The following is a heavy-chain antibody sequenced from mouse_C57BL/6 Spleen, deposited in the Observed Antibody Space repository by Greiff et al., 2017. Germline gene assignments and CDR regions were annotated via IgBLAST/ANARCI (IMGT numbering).Heavy chain of an antibody. Sequence: EVHLVESGGGLVKPGGSLKLSCAASGFTFSSYAMSWVRQTPEKRLEWVATISDGGSYTYYPDNVKGRFTISRDNAKNNLYLQMSHLKSEDTAMYYCARDIDGYYDYWGQGTTLTVSS. CDR2: ISDGGSYT. D-gene: IGHD2-3*01. CDR3: ARDIDGYYDY. V-gene: IGHV5-4*01. CDR1: GFTFSSYA. J-gene: IGHJ2*01.